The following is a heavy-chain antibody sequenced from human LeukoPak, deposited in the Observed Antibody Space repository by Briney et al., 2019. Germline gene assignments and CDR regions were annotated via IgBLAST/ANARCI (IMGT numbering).Heavy chain of an antibody. CDR3: ARVEYCTKGVCINFDL. CDR1: GYTFTGPY. CDR2: INPNSGGT. J-gene: IGHJ4*02. D-gene: IGHD2-8*01. V-gene: IGHV1-2*02. Sequence: GASVKVSCKASGYTFTGPYIHWMRQAPGQGLEWMGWINPNSGGTKYAQRFQGRVTVTRDTSTSTAYLELSGLRADDTAAYYCARVEYCTKGVCINFDLWGQGTLVTLSS.